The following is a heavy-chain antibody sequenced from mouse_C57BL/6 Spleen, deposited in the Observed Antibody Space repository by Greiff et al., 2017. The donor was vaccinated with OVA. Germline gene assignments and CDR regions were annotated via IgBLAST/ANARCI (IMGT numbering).Heavy chain of an antibody. Sequence: QVHVKQSGPELVKPGASVKISCKASGYAFSSSWMNWVKQRPGKGLEWIGRLYPGDGDTHYNGKFKGKATLTADKSSSTAYMQLSSLTSEDSAVYFCARPFITTVVEDYAMDYWGQGTSVTVSS. V-gene: IGHV1-82*01. D-gene: IGHD1-1*01. CDR2: LYPGDGDT. CDR1: GYAFSSSW. CDR3: ARPFITTVVEDYAMDY. J-gene: IGHJ4*01.